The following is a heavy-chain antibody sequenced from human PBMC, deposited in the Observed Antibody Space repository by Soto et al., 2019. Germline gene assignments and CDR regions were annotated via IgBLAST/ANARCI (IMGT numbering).Heavy chain of an antibody. CDR3: ARVVQYNWFDP. J-gene: IGHJ5*02. Sequence: SETLSLTCVVSGGSISSTNWWTWVRQPPGKHLEWIGEIYHNGSPTYSPSLRGRVTISVDKSNNQFSLKLSSVTAADTAVYYCARVVQYNWFDPWGQGTLVTVSS. CDR2: IYHNGSP. CDR1: GGSISSTNW. V-gene: IGHV4-4*02.